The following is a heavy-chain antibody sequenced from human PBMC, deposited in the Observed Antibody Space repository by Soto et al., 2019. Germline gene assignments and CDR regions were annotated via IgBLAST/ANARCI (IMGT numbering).Heavy chain of an antibody. CDR3: AREAPMDV. V-gene: IGHV3-53*01. CDR1: GFTVSSKY. Sequence: GSLRLSCVASGFTVSSKYMSWVRQAPGKGLEWVSVLWSAGNTYYADSVRGRFTISRDSSKNTLYLEMSSLRADDTAVCYCAREAPMDVWGQGTTVTVSS. CDR2: LWSAGNT. J-gene: IGHJ6*02.